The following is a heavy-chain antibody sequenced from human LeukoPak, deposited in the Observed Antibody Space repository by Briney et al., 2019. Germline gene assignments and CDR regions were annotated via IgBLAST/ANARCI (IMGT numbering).Heavy chain of an antibody. CDR3: ARDGDLYDSSGFDY. CDR2: ISSSSSTI. V-gene: IGHV3-48*04. D-gene: IGHD3-22*01. Sequence: PGGSLRLSCAASGFTFSSYSMNWVRQAPGKGLEWVSYISSSSSTIYYADSVKGRFTISRDNAKNSLYLQMNSLRAEDTAVYYCARDGDLYDSSGFDYWGQGTLVTVSS. J-gene: IGHJ4*02. CDR1: GFTFSSYS.